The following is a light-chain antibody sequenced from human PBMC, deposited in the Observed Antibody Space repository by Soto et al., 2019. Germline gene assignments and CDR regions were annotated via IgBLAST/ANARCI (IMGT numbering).Light chain of an antibody. CDR1: QTISSW. V-gene: IGKV1-5*03. CDR3: QHYYNYSEA. CDR2: KAS. J-gene: IGKJ1*01. Sequence: DIQMTQSPSTLSGSVGDRVTITCRASQTISSWLAWYQQKPGKAPKLLLYKASTLKSGVPSSFSGSGSGTEFTLTISGLQTDDFANDYCQHYYNYSEAFGQGTKVELK.